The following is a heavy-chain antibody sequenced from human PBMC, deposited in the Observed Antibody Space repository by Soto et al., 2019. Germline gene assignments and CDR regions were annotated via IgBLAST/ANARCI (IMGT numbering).Heavy chain of an antibody. V-gene: IGHV4-59*01. CDR2: IYYSGST. Sequence: SETLSLTCTASGGSISSYYWSWIRQPPGKGLEWIGYIYYSGSTNYNPSPKSRATISVDTSKNQFSLKLSSVTAADTAVYYCARAIYGYYYGMDVWGQGTTVTVSS. D-gene: IGHD3-3*01. CDR3: ARAIYGYYYGMDV. CDR1: GGSISSYY. J-gene: IGHJ6*02.